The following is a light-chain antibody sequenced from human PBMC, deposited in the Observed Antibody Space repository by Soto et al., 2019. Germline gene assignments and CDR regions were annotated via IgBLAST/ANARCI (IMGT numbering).Light chain of an antibody. Sequence: EIALTQSPGTLSLSPGERASLSCRADQSVNSVYLAWYQHKPGQAPRLLIYGASDRATGIPDRFSGSGSGTDFTLTISRLEPEDFAVYYCQQRNVWPPITFGQGTRLEIK. V-gene: IGKV3D-20*02. J-gene: IGKJ5*01. CDR3: QQRNVWPPIT. CDR2: GAS. CDR1: QSVNSVY.